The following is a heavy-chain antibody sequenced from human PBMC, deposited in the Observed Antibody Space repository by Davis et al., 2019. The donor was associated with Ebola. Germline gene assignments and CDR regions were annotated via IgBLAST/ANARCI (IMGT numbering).Heavy chain of an antibody. D-gene: IGHD6-19*01. V-gene: IGHV1-69*13. J-gene: IGHJ1*01. CDR2: IIPIFGTA. CDR3: AGDGAIAVAGTAEYFQH. Sequence: AASVKISCNASAGTFCSYAISWVRQAPVQGLEWMGGIIPIFGTANYAQKFQGRVTITADESTSTAYMELSSLRSEDTAVYYCAGDGAIAVAGTAEYFQHWGQGTLVTVSS. CDR1: AGTFCSYA.